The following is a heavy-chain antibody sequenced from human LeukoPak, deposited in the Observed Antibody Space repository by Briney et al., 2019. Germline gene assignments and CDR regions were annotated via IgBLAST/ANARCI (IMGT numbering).Heavy chain of an antibody. D-gene: IGHD2-15*01. CDR3: ARDSPRGYCSGGSCYAWFDP. V-gene: IGHV3-21*01. Sequence: PGGSLRLSCAASGFTFSSYSMNWVRQPPGKGLEWVSSISSSSSYIYYTDSVKGRFTISRDNAKNSLYLQMNRLRDEDTAVYYCARDSPRGYCSGGSCYAWFDPWGQGTLVSVSS. CDR2: ISSSSSYI. J-gene: IGHJ5*02. CDR1: GFTFSSYS.